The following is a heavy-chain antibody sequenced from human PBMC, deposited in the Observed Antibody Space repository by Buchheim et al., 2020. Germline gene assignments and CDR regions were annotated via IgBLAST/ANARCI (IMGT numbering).Heavy chain of an antibody. CDR3: ARGKYNWNLGFYYYYYGMDV. CDR1: GGSFSGYY. Sequence: QVQLQQWGAGLLKPSETLSLTCAAYGGSFSGYYWSWIRQPPGKGLEWIGEINHSGSTNYNPSLKSRVTISVDTSKNQFSLKLSSVTAADTAVYYCARGKYNWNLGFYYYYYGMDVWGQGTT. CDR2: INHSGST. J-gene: IGHJ6*02. V-gene: IGHV4-34*01. D-gene: IGHD1-20*01.